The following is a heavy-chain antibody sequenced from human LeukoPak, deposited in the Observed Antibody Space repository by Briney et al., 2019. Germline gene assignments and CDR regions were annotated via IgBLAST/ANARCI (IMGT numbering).Heavy chain of an antibody. J-gene: IGHJ2*01. Sequence: PGGSLRLSCAASGFTFSDYYMSWIRQAPGKGLEWVAVISYDGSNKYYADSVKGRFTISRDNSKNTLYLQMNSLRAEDTAVYYCARMLRSNYWYFDLWGRGTLVTVSS. CDR1: GFTFSDYY. CDR3: ARMLRSNYWYFDL. V-gene: IGHV3-30-3*01. D-gene: IGHD3-3*01. CDR2: ISYDGSNK.